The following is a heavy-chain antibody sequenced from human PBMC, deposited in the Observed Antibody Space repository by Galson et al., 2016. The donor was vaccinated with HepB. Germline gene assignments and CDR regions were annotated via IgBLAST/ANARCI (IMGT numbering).Heavy chain of an antibody. CDR1: GDSISNSY. CDR2: VYHNGDGST. J-gene: IGHJ6*02. CDR3: AKETLLEWLFPGYYHNGMDV. V-gene: IGHV4-59*01. Sequence: SETLSLTCTVSGDSISNSYCTWIRQTPGKGLEWIGYVYHNGDGSTNYNPSLKSRVTISVDMSKNQFSLKLKSVTAADTAVYYCAKETLLEWLFPGYYHNGMDVWGQGTTVTVSS. D-gene: IGHD3-3*01.